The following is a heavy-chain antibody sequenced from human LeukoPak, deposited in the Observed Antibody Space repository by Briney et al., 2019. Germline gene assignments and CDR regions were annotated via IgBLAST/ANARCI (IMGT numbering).Heavy chain of an antibody. V-gene: IGHV1-18*01. CDR1: GYTFTSYG. CDR3: AREKSGYSYGSAFDI. CDR2: ISAYNGNT. D-gene: IGHD5-18*01. J-gene: IGHJ3*02. Sequence: ASVKVSCKASGYTFTSYGIRWVRQAPGQGLEWMGWISAYNGNTNYAQKLQGRVTMTTDTSTSTAYMELRSLRSDDTAVYYCAREKSGYSYGSAFDIWGQGTMVTVSS.